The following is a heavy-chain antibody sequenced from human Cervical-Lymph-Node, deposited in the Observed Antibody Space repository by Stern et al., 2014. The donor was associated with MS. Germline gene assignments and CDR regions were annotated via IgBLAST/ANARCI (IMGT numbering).Heavy chain of an antibody. CDR3: ARDSSGRDDF. D-gene: IGHD6-25*01. CDR2: IDTDGGTT. V-gene: IGHV3-74*01. CDR1: GFPFSSYW. Sequence: EVQLVESGGGFVQPGGSLRLSCAASGFPFSSYWLHWFRQAPGKGLVWVSRIDTDGGTTNYADSVKGRFTISRDNAENTLYLQMNSLRAEDTAVYYCARDSSGRDDFWGQGTLVTVSS. J-gene: IGHJ4*02.